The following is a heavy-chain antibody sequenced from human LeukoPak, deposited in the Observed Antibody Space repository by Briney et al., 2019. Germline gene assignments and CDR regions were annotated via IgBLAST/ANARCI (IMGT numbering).Heavy chain of an antibody. CDR2: IIPILGIA. D-gene: IGHD3-22*01. J-gene: IGHJ4*02. CDR1: GGTFSSYA. CDR3: ARESPILTYYYDSSGYYSY. Sequence: SVKVSCKASGGTFSSYAIIWVRQAPGQGLEWMGRIIPILGIANYAQKFQGRVTITADKSTSTAYMELSSLRSEDTAVYYCARESPILTYYYDSSGYYSYWGQGTLVTVSS. V-gene: IGHV1-69*04.